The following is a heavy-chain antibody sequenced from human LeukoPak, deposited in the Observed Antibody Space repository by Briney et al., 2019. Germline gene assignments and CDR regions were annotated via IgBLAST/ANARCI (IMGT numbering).Heavy chain of an antibody. D-gene: IGHD5-24*01. CDR1: YTXTGYY. J-gene: IGHJ5*02. CDR2: INPNSGGT. CDR3: ASYITSRDGYNS. V-gene: IGHV1-2*02. Sequence: YTXTGYYXXXVRQAPXQGLXXXGWINPNSGGTNYAKKFQGRVTMTRDTSISTAYMELSRLRSDDTAVYYCASYITSRDGYNSWGQGTLVTVSS.